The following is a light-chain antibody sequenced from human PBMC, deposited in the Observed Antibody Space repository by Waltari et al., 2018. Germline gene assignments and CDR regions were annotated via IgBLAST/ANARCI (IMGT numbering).Light chain of an antibody. CDR1: NSDVGTYTR. J-gene: IGLJ1*01. CDR2: EVI. CDR3: SSYTSSSTYV. Sequence: QSALTQPPSVSGSPGQSVPISCPGPNSDVGTYTRASWYPQPPGTAPKLIIYEVIRRPSGVPDRFSGSKSGNTASLTISGLQADDAADYYCSSYTSSSTYVFGTGTKVTVL. V-gene: IGLV2-18*02.